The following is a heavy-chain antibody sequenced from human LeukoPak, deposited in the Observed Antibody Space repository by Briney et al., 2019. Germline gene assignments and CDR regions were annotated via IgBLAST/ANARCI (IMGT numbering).Heavy chain of an antibody. D-gene: IGHD3-10*01. CDR1: GYTFPSYY. CDR3: ARGDNYYGSGSYRGDY. V-gene: IGHV1-46*01. Sequence: ASVKVSCKASGYTFPSYYMHWVRQAPGQGLEWMGVINPSGGNTNSAQKFQGRVTMTRNTSISTAYMELSSLRSEDTAVYYCARGDNYYGSGSYRGDYWGQGTLVTVSS. J-gene: IGHJ4*02. CDR2: INPSGGNT.